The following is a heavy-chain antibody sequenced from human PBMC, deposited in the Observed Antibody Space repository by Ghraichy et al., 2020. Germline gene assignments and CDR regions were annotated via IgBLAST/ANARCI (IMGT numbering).Heavy chain of an antibody. V-gene: IGHV4-39*01. Sequence: SETLSLTCTVSGGSISSSSYYWGWIRQPPGKGLEWIGSIYYSGSTYYNPSLTSRVTISVDTSKNQFSLKLSSVTAADTAVYYCARHVDGYGDSRFDYWGQETLVTVSS. CDR1: GGSISSSSYY. D-gene: IGHD4-17*01. CDR3: ARHVDGYGDSRFDY. J-gene: IGHJ4*02. CDR2: IYYSGST.